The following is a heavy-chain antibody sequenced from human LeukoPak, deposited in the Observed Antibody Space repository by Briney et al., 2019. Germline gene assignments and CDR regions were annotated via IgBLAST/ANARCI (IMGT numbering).Heavy chain of an antibody. V-gene: IGHV4-31*03. CDR3: ARETLSSGYYSSGYYYHY. D-gene: IGHD3-22*01. J-gene: IGHJ4*02. Sequence: SQTLSLTCTVSGGSISSGGYYWSWLRQHPGKGLEWIGYIDDSGSTYYNPSLKSRVTISVDTSKNQFSLKLSSVTAADTAVYYCARETLSSGYYSSGYYYHYWGQGTLVSVS. CDR1: GGSISSGGYY. CDR2: IDDSGST.